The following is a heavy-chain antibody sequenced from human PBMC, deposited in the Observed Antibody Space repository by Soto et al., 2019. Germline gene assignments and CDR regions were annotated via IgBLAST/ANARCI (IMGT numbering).Heavy chain of an antibody. J-gene: IGHJ6*02. Sequence: GGSLRLSCAASGFTFSSYGMHWVRQAPGKGLEWVAVIWYDGSNKYYADSVKGRLTISRDNSKNTLYLQMNSLRAEDTAVYYCARVIAAAGTLMGDYYGMDVWGQGTTVTVSS. CDR3: ARVIAAAGTLMGDYYGMDV. V-gene: IGHV3-33*01. D-gene: IGHD6-13*01. CDR1: GFTFSSYG. CDR2: IWYDGSNK.